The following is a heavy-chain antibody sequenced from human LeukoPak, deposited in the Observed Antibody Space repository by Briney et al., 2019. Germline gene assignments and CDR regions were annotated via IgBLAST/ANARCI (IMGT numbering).Heavy chain of an antibody. V-gene: IGHV4-39*01. CDR3: ARHPIVEVTATANDAFDI. Sequence: SETLSLTCTVSGGSISSSSYYWGWIRQPPGKGLEWIGSIYYSGSTYYNPSLKSRVTISVDTSKNQFSLKLSSVTAADTAVYYCARHPIVEVTATANDAFDIWGQGTMVTVSS. CDR1: GGSISSSSYY. J-gene: IGHJ3*02. D-gene: IGHD2-21*02. CDR2: IYYSGST.